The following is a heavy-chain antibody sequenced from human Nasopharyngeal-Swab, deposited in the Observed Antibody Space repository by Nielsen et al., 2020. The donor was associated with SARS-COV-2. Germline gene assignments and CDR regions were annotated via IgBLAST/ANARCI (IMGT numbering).Heavy chain of an antibody. J-gene: IGHJ5*02. D-gene: IGHD2-15*01. Sequence: ASVKVSCKASGYTFTRYYIHWVRQAPAQGLEWMGIINPGGGSARYSQNFQGRVTMTRDTSTSTVYMELSSLRSDDTAVYYCARGGDPREVVAATDCFDPWGQGTLVTVSS. CDR2: INPGGGSA. CDR3: ARGGDPREVVAATDCFDP. V-gene: IGHV1-46*01. CDR1: GYTFTRYY.